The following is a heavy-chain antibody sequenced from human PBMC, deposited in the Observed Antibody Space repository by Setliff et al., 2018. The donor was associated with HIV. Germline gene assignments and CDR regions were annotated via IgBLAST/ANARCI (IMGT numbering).Heavy chain of an antibody. J-gene: IGHJ4*01. Sequence: SETLSLTCSVSVGSINSHYWSWIRQTPGKGLEWIGYVYYNGNTNNNPSLRSRVTMSVDTSKNQFSLKLRSVTAADTAVYFCAPGEGVALTYYPDWGQGTQVTVSS. CDR2: VYYNGNT. CDR3: APGEGVALTYYPD. D-gene: IGHD3-3*01. CDR1: VGSINSHY. V-gene: IGHV4-59*11.